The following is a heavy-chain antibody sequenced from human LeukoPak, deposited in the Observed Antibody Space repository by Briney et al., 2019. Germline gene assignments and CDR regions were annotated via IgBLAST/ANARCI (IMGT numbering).Heavy chain of an antibody. CDR3: ARVDGSGSYLDSFDY. Sequence: GPSVKVSCKASGYTFTSYGISWVRQAPGQGLEWMGWISAYNGNTNYAQKLQGRVTMTTDTSTSTVYMELRSLRSDDTAVYYCARVDGSGSYLDSFDYWGQGTLVTVSS. CDR2: ISAYNGNT. V-gene: IGHV1-18*01. J-gene: IGHJ4*02. D-gene: IGHD3-10*01. CDR1: GYTFTSYG.